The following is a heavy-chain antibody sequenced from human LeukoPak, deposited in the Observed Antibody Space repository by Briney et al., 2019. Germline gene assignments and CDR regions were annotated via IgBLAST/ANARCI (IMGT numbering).Heavy chain of an antibody. CDR3: ARVGTNWGSDY. J-gene: IGHJ4*02. CDR2: IFYSGST. V-gene: IGHV4-59*01. CDR1: GGSISGFY. D-gene: IGHD7-27*01. Sequence: PSETLSLTCTVSGGSISGFYWSWIRQPPGKGLEWIGYIFYSGSTNFNPSLKSRVTMSVDTSKNHFSLNLSSVTAADTAVYFCARVGTNWGSDYWGQGTLITVSS.